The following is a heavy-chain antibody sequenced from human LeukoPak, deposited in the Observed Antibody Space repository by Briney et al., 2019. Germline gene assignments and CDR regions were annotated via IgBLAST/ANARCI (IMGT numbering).Heavy chain of an antibody. CDR3: ARVLLWFGELLPNGMDV. V-gene: IGHV1-18*04. J-gene: IGHJ6*04. D-gene: IGHD3-10*01. CDR1: GYTFTSYG. Sequence: ASVKVSCKASGYTFTSYGISWVRQAPGRGLEWMGWISAYNGNTNYAQKLQGRVTMTTDTSTSTAYMELRSLRSDDTAVYYCARVLLWFGELLPNGMDVWGKGTTVTVSS. CDR2: ISAYNGNT.